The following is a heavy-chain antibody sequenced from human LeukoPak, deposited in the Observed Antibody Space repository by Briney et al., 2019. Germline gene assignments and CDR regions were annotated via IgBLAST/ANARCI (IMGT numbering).Heavy chain of an antibody. CDR2: IIPIFGTA. V-gene: IGHV1-69*05. Sequence: GASVKVSCKASGGTFSSYAISWVRQAPGQGLEWMGGIIPIFGTANYAQKFQGRVTITRNTSISTAYMELSSLRSEDTAVYYCARGPGIAAAGRVWFDPWGQGTLVTVSS. CDR1: GGTFSSYA. J-gene: IGHJ5*02. D-gene: IGHD6-13*01. CDR3: ARGPGIAAAGRVWFDP.